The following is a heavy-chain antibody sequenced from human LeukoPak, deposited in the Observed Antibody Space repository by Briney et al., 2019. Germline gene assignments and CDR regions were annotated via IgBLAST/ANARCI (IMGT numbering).Heavy chain of an antibody. Sequence: SETLSLTCTVSGGSISSYYWSWIRQPPGKRLEWIGYIYYSGSTNYNPSLKSRVTISVDTSKNQFSLKLSSVTAADTAVYYCARLRGGGSGPYNWFDPWGQGTLVTVSS. V-gene: IGHV4-59*08. CDR2: IYYSGST. CDR3: ARLRGGGSGPYNWFDP. CDR1: GGSISSYY. D-gene: IGHD3-10*01. J-gene: IGHJ5*02.